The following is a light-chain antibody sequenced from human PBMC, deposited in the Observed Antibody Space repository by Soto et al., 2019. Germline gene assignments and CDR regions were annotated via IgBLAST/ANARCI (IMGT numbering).Light chain of an antibody. V-gene: IGKV2D-30*01. CDR2: KVS. Sequence: EVVMTQSPLSLPVTLGQPASISCRSSQSLAYSEGNTSFNWFHQRPGQSPRRLIYKVSKWDSGVPDRFSGSGSGTDFSLKISRVEAEDVGLYYCFQDIHWPRTFGQGTRLAIK. CDR1: QSLAYSEGNTS. CDR3: FQDIHWPRT. J-gene: IGKJ2*01.